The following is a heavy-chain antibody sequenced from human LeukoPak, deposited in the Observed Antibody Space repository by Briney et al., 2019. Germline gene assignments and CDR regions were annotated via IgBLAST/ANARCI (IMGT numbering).Heavy chain of an antibody. J-gene: IGHJ4*02. CDR2: ISGSGGST. D-gene: IGHD2-21*01. CDR3: VVVSYCAVDCYDY. V-gene: IGHV3-23*01. CDR1: GFTFSSYA. Sequence: GGSLRLSCAASGFTFSSYAMSWVRQAPGKGLEWVSAISGSGGSTYYADSVRGRFTISRDNSKSTVYVQMSSLRAEDTAVYFCVVVSYCAVDCYDYWGQGTLVTVSS.